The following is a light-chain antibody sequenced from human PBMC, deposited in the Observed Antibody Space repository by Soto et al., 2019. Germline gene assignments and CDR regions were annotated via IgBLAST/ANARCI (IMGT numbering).Light chain of an antibody. Sequence: DIQMTQSPSILSASFGDSVTITYRASQSISIWLAWYQQKPGKAPKLLIFDVSTLESGVPSRFSGSRSGTELNLTISRLQPDDFATYYCQKYNSYPITCGQGTRLEIK. CDR3: QKYNSYPIT. V-gene: IGKV1-5*01. CDR2: DVS. J-gene: IGKJ5*01. CDR1: QSISIW.